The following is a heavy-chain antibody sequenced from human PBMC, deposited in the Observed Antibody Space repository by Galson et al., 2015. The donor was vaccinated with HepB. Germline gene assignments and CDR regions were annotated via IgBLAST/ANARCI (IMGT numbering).Heavy chain of an antibody. CDR3: AKDRGTTSRPRGYFDN. V-gene: IGHV3-48*02. J-gene: IGHJ4*02. CDR2: IDSVSSTI. D-gene: IGHD3-16*01. CDR1: GFSFSSCS. Sequence: SLRLSCAASGFSFSSCSMNWVRQAPGKGLEWVSYIDSVSSTIYYADSVKGRFTISRDNAKSSLYLQINSLRDEDTAVYFCAKDRGTTSRPRGYFDNWGRGTLVTVSS.